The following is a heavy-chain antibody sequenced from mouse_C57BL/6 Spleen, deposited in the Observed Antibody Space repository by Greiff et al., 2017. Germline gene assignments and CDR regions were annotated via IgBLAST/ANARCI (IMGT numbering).Heavy chain of an antibody. CDR2: IYPSDSET. V-gene: IGHV1-61*01. D-gene: IGHD2-3*01. CDR1: GYTFTSYW. Sequence: QVQLQQPGAELVRPGSSVKLSCKASGYTFTSYWMDWVKQRPGQGLEWIGNIYPSDSETHYNQKFKDKATLTVDKSSSTAYMQLSSLTSEDSAVYYCARGGGYDGFDYWGQGTTLTVSS. CDR3: ARGGGYDGFDY. J-gene: IGHJ2*01.